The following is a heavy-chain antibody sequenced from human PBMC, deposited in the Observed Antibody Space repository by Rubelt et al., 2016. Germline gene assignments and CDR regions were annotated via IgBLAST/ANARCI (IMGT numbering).Heavy chain of an antibody. CDR2: IYYSGST. CDR1: GGSISSSSYY. J-gene: IGHJ5*02. CDR3: ASYRRFGRFDP. D-gene: IGHD3-16*01. Sequence: QLQLQESGPGLVKPSETLSLTCIVSGGSISSSSYYWGWIRQSPGKGLAWIGSIYYSGSTYYNPSLKSRVTISIDTSKNQFTRKLGLVTAADTAVYYCASYRRFGRFDPWGQGTLVTVSS. V-gene: IGHV4-39*01.